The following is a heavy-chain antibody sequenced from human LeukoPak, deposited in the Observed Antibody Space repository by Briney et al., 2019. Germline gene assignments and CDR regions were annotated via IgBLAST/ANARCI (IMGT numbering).Heavy chain of an antibody. V-gene: IGHV4-39*01. CDR2: IYYSGST. Sequence: SETLSLTCTVSGGSISSSSYYWGWIRQPPGKGLEWIASIYYSGSTYYNPSLKSRVTISVDTSKNQFSLRLSSVTAAETAVYYCARLNSGGWVTAWGQGTLVTVSS. CDR1: GGSISSSSYY. J-gene: IGHJ5*02. CDR3: ARLNSGGWVTA. D-gene: IGHD6-19*01.